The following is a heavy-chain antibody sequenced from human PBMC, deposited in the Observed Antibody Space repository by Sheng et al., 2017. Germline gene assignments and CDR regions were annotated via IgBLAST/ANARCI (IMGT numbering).Heavy chain of an antibody. D-gene: IGHD5-12*01. V-gene: IGHV3-21*01. CDR3: ARDRGYNGYHFPPDY. Sequence: EVQLVESGGGLVKPGGSLRLSCAASGFTFSSYRMNWVRQAPGKGLEWVSSIIISSDYIYYADSVKGRFTISRDDAKNSLYLQMNSLRAEDTAVYYCARDRGYNGYHFPPDYWGQGTLVTVSS. CDR1: GFTFSSYR. J-gene: IGHJ4*02. CDR2: IIISSDYI.